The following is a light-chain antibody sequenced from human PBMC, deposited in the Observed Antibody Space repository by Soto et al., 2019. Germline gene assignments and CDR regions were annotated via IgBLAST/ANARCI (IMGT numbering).Light chain of an antibody. Sequence: QSALTQPASVSGSPGQSITISCTGTRRDVGGYNYVSWYQQHPGKAPKLMIYDVSNRPSGVSNRFSGSKSGNTASLTISGLQAEDEADYYCSSYTSSSTPVVFGGGTQLTVL. CDR1: RRDVGGYNY. J-gene: IGLJ2*01. V-gene: IGLV2-14*01. CDR3: SSYTSSSTPVV. CDR2: DVS.